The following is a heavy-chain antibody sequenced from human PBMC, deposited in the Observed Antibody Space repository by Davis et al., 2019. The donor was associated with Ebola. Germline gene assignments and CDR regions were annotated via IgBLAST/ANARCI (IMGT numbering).Heavy chain of an antibody. D-gene: IGHD2-15*01. CDR3: ARGLVVVAATYFDY. Sequence: MPSETLFLTCTVPGGSISSYYWRWIRQPPGRGLEWIGYLYYSGNTNYNPSLKSRVTISVDTSKNQFSLKLSSVTAADTAVYYCARGLVVVAATYFDYWGQGTLVTVSS. CDR1: GGSISSYY. V-gene: IGHV4-59*01. J-gene: IGHJ4*02. CDR2: LYYSGNT.